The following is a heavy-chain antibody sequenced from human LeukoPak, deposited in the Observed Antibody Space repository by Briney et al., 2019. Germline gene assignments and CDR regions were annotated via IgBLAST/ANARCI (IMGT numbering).Heavy chain of an antibody. CDR2: ISSSGSTI. J-gene: IGHJ5*02. CDR1: GFTFSDYY. V-gene: IGHV3-11*01. D-gene: IGHD2-2*01. Sequence: GGSLRLSCAASGFTFSDYYMSWIRQAPGKGLEWVSYISSSGSTIYYADSVKGRFTISRDNAKNSLYLQMNSLRAEDTAVYYCARDRGWVEPPGYCSSTSCRGSWFDPWGQGTLVTVSS. CDR3: ARDRGWVEPPGYCSSTSCRGSWFDP.